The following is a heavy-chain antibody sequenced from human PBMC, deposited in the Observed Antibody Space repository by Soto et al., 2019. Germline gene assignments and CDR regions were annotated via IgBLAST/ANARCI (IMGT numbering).Heavy chain of an antibody. CDR3: ARGYWVQGYGAGTYFDY. CDR2: IYSGTTT. J-gene: IGHJ4*02. CDR1: GLSVSSNY. V-gene: IGHV3-66*01. Sequence: EVLMVESGGALVQPGGSLRLSCAPSGLSVSSNYMSWVRQAAGKGLEWVAVIYSGTTTHYADSVKGRFTISRDSSGNTLYLQMNSLRVEDTAVYYCARGYWVQGYGAGTYFDYWGLGTLVTVSS. D-gene: IGHD3-16*01.